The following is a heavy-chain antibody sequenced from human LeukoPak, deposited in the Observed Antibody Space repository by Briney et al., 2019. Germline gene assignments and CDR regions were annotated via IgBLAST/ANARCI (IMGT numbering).Heavy chain of an antibody. CDR2: IYPGDSDT. D-gene: IGHD3-22*01. Sequence: GESLKISCKGSGYSFTSYWIGWVRQMPGKGLEWMGIIYPGDSDTRYSPSFQGQVTISADKSTSTAYLQWSSLKASDTAMYYCARSGDSSGYYSRFGAFDIWGQGTMVTVSS. J-gene: IGHJ3*02. V-gene: IGHV5-51*01. CDR1: GYSFTSYW. CDR3: ARSGDSSGYYSRFGAFDI.